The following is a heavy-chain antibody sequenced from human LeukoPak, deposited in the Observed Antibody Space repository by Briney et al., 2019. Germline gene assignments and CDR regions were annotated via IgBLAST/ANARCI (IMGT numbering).Heavy chain of an antibody. CDR1: GYTFTSYG. V-gene: IGHV1-18*01. CDR2: ISAYNGNT. CDR3: ARAPRGNRLFLYRMDG. J-gene: IGHJ6*02. Sequence: ASVKVSCKASGYTFTSYGISWVRQAPGQGLEWMGWISAYNGNTNYAQKLQGRVTMTTDTSTSTAYMELRSLRSDDTAVYYCARAPRGNRLFLYRMDGLGQGTTVTVSS.